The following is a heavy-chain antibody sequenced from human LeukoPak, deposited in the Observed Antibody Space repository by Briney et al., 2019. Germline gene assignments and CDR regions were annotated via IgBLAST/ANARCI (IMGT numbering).Heavy chain of an antibody. CDR3: ARAGAVVDNWFDP. D-gene: IGHD2-15*01. V-gene: IGHV1-2*02. CDR1: GYTVTELS. CDR2: INPDTGGT. Sequence: ASVKVSCKVSGYTVTELSMHWVRQAPGQGLEWMGWINPDTGGTKYAQNFQGRVTMTKDTSITTVNMELIRLTSDDTAVYYCARAGAVVDNWFDPWGQGTLVTVSS. J-gene: IGHJ5*02.